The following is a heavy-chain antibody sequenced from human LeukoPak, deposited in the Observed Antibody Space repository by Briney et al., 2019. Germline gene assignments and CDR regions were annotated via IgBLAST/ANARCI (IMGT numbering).Heavy chain of an antibody. D-gene: IGHD3-22*01. CDR1: GGAITSYY. Sequence: SETLSLTCSVSGGAITSYYWSWIRQPPGKGLEWIGYIYYSGSTYYNPSLKSRVTISVDTSKNQFSLKLSSVTAADTAVYYCARQAYYYDSSGYYLVDYWGHGVLVTVSS. CDR3: ARQAYYYDSSGYYLVDY. CDR2: IYYSGST. J-gene: IGHJ4*01. V-gene: IGHV4-59*04.